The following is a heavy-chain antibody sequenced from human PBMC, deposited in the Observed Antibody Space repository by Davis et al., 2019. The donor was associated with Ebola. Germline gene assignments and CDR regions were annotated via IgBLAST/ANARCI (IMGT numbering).Heavy chain of an antibody. CDR2: VHHSGRT. J-gene: IGHJ4*02. D-gene: IGHD3/OR15-3a*01. V-gene: IGHV4-61*10. Sequence: SETLSLTCTVSGDSISSGSYYWSWIRQPAGKRLEWIAYVHHSGRTKNHPSLESRVSTSIDTSKSQFSLRLSSVTAADTAVYYCARGFFDTYGFSNAFDYWGQGTPVTVSS. CDR1: GDSISSGSYY. CDR3: ARGFFDTYGFSNAFDY.